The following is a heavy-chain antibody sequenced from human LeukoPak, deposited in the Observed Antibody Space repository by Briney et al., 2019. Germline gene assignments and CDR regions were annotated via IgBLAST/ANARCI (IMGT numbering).Heavy chain of an antibody. D-gene: IGHD3-10*01. CDR1: GYTFTGYD. CDR3: ARGWFGQLLQDY. J-gene: IGHJ4*02. V-gene: IGHV1-8*01. Sequence: GASVKVSCKASGYTFTGYDINWVRQATGQGPEWMGWMNPNSRNTGYAQQFQGRVTMTRTTSTSTAYMELSSLRSDDTAVYYCARGWFGQLLQDYWGQGTLVTVSS. CDR2: MNPNSRNT.